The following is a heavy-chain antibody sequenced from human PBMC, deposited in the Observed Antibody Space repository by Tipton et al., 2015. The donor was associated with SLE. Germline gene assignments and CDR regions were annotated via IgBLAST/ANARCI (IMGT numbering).Heavy chain of an antibody. J-gene: IGHJ5*02. CDR1: GGSISSGSYY. CDR2: IYTSGST. V-gene: IGHV4-61*02. CDR3: AAGKYRRARGYNWFDP. Sequence: TLSLTCTVSGGSISSGSYYWSWIRQPAGKGLEWIGRIYTSGSTNYNPSLKSRVTISVDTSKNQFSLKLSSVTAADTAVYYCAAGKYRRARGYNWFDPWGQGTLVTVSS. D-gene: IGHD2-2*01.